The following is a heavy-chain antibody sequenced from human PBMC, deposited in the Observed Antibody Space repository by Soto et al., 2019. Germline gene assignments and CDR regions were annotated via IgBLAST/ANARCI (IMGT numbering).Heavy chain of an antibody. Sequence: SETLSLTCTVSGDSMTKYYWSWIRQSAGKGLEWIGRIYTSGSTNYNPSLKSRVTMSIDTSNKHFSLSLKSVTAADTAVYYCARTVGAAYYFDFWGHGALVTVSS. J-gene: IGHJ4*01. D-gene: IGHD1-26*01. CDR1: GDSMTKYY. CDR3: ARTVGAAYYFDF. V-gene: IGHV4-4*07. CDR2: IYTSGST.